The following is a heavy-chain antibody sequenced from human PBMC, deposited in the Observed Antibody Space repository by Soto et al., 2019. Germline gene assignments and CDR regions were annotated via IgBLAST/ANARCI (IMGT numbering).Heavy chain of an antibody. Sequence: EVQLVESGGVVVQPGGSLRLSCAASGFTFDDYTMHWVRQAPGKGLEWVSLISWDGGSTYYADSVKGRFTISRDNSKNSLHLQMNSLRTEDTALYYCAKVATVTTYEFDYWGQGTLVTVSS. CDR1: GFTFDDYT. CDR2: ISWDGGST. D-gene: IGHD4-17*01. J-gene: IGHJ4*02. V-gene: IGHV3-43*01. CDR3: AKVATVTTYEFDY.